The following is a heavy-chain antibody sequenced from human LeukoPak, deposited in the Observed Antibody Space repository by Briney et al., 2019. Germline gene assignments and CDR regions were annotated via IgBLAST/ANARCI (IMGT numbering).Heavy chain of an antibody. V-gene: IGHV1-2*02. D-gene: IGHD4-17*01. CDR1: GYNFTGYY. J-gene: IGHJ4*02. CDR2: INPNSGGT. CDR3: ARDGDYGDYVGY. Sequence: ASVKVSCKASGYNFTGYYIHWVRQAPGQGLEWMGWINPNSGGTNYAQKFQGRVTMTRDTSISTAYMELSRLTSDDTAVYYCARDGDYGDYVGYWGQGTLVTVSS.